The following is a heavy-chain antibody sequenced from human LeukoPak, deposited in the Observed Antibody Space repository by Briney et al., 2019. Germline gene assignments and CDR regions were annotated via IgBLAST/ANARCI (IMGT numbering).Heavy chain of an antibody. CDR3: ARGPSGYGDAFDI. J-gene: IGHJ3*02. V-gene: IGHV1-69*06. CDR2: IIPIFGTA. D-gene: IGHD5-18*01. CDR1: GGTFSSYA. Sequence: GASVKVSCKASGGTFSSYAISWVRQAPGQGLEWMGGIIPIFGTANYAQKFQGRVTITADKSTSTAYMELSSLRSEDTAVYYCARGPSGYGDAFDIWGQGTMVTVSS.